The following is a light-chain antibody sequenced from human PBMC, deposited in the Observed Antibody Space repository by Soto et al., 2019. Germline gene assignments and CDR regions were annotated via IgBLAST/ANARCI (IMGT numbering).Light chain of an antibody. V-gene: IGKV3-15*01. CDR1: QSISTN. CDR2: GGS. CDR3: QHYNEQPLT. J-gene: IGKJ4*01. Sequence: EIVMTQSPATLSVSPGERATLSCRASQSISTNLAWYQQKPGQAPRLLIYGGSSRAAGVPVRFSGFGSGTDFTLTISSLQSEDSALYFCQHYNEQPLTFGGGTKVDIK.